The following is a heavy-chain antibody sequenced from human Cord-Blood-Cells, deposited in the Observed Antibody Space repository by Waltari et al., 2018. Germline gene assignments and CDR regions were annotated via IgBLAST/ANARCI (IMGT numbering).Heavy chain of an antibody. CDR2: IYYSGGT. Sequence: QLQLQESGPGLVKPSETLSLTCTVSGGSISSSSYYWGWIRQPPGKGLEWIGSIYYSGGTSNNPDLKSRVTISVDTSKNQFSLKLSSVTAADTAVYYCARRLVVVTAIPNDAFDIWGQGTMVTVSS. J-gene: IGHJ3*02. D-gene: IGHD2-21*02. CDR1: GGSISSSSYY. CDR3: ARRLVVVTAIPNDAFDI. V-gene: IGHV4-39*01.